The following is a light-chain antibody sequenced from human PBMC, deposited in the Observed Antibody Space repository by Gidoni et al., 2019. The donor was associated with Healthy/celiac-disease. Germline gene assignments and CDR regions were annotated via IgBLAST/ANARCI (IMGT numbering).Light chain of an antibody. CDR1: QSVSSN. V-gene: IGKV3-15*01. J-gene: IGKJ2*02. CDR3: QQYNNWPPST. Sequence: EIVMTQSPATLSVSPGESATLSCRASQSVSSNLAWYQQKPGQAPRLLIYGASTRATGIPARVSGSGSGTEFTLNISSLQSEDFAVYYCQQYNNWPPSTFGQGTKLEIK. CDR2: GAS.